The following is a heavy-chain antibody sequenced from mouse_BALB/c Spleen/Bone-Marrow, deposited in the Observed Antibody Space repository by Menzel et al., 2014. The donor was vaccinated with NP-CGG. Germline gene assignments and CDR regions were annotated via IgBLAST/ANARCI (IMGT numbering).Heavy chain of an antibody. CDR1: GFSLTTYD. V-gene: IGHV2-2*01. CDR2: IWSGGST. D-gene: IGHD2-1*01. J-gene: IGHJ4*01. Sequence: VQLQQSGPGLVQPSQSLSITCTVSGFSLTTYDVVWVRPSPGKGLEWLGVIWSGGSTDYNAAFISRLSINKDNSKSQVFFKMNNLQAYDTAIYYCARRNGNFRYYAMDYWGQGTSVTVSS. CDR3: ARRNGNFRYYAMDY.